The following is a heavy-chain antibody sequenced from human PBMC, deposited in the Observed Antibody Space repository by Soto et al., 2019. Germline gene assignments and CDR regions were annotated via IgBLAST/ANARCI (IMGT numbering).Heavy chain of an antibody. CDR3: ARRLGYCSGGSCYIDGMDV. V-gene: IGHV1-3*01. Sequence: ASVKVSCKASGYTFTSYAMHWVRQAPGQRLDWMGWINAGNGNTKYSQKFQGRVTITRDTSASTAYMELSSLRSEDTAVYYCARRLGYCSGGSCYIDGMDVWGQGTTVTVSS. CDR2: INAGNGNT. D-gene: IGHD2-15*01. J-gene: IGHJ6*02. CDR1: GYTFTSYA.